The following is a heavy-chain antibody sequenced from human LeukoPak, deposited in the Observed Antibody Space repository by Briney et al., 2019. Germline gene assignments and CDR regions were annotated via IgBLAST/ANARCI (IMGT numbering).Heavy chain of an antibody. CDR3: ARISVGAVDY. V-gene: IGHV2-70*11. CDR2: IDWDDDK. D-gene: IGHD1-26*01. J-gene: IGHJ4*02. CDR1: GFSLSTSGVG. Sequence: MKSGPTLVNPTQTLTLTCTFSGFSLSTSGVGVGWIRQPPGKALEWLARIDWDDDKYYSTSLKTRLTISKDTSKNQVVLTMTNMDPVDTATYYCARISVGAVDYWGQGTLVTVSS.